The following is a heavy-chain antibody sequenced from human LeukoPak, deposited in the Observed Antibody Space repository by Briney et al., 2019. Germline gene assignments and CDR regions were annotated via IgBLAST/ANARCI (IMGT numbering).Heavy chain of an antibody. J-gene: IGHJ4*02. CDR1: GFTFSSYA. Sequence: PGGSLRLSCAASGFTFSSYAMSWVRQAPGKGLEWVSAISGSGGSTYYADSVKGRFTISRDNSKNTLYLRMNSLRAEDTAVYYCAKAIVSGYGYYFDYWGQGTLVTVSS. D-gene: IGHD5-12*01. V-gene: IGHV3-23*01. CDR3: AKAIVSGYGYYFDY. CDR2: ISGSGGST.